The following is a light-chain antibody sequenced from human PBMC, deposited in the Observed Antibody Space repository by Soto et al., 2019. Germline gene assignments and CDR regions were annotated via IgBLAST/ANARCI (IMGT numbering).Light chain of an antibody. Sequence: IVMTQSPATLSVSPGERATLSCRASQSVSSNLAWYQQKPGQGPRLLIYGASTRATGIPARFSGSGSGTEFPLTISSLQSEDFAVYYCQQYNNWPPTFGQGTKVEIK. V-gene: IGKV3-15*01. CDR3: QQYNNWPPT. J-gene: IGKJ1*01. CDR1: QSVSSN. CDR2: GAS.